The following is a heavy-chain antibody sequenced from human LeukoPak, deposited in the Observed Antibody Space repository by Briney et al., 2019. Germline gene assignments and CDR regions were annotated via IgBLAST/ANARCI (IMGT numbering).Heavy chain of an antibody. CDR3: ARDLRDDYYYMDV. CDR2: IYYSGST. CDR1: DGSISSSSYY. J-gene: IGHJ6*03. V-gene: IGHV4-39*07. Sequence: SETLSLTCTVSDGSISSSSYYWGWIRQPPRKGLEWIGSIYYSGSTYYNPSLKSRVTISVDTSKNQFSLKLSSVTAADTAVYYCARDLRDDYYYMDVWGKGTTVTVSS.